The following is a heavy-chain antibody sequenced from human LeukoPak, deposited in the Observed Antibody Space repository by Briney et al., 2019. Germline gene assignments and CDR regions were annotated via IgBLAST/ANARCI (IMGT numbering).Heavy chain of an antibody. D-gene: IGHD6-19*01. CDR3: ARSYGIAVAGTPYYYYYMDV. Sequence: SETLSLTCTVSGGSLSSYYWSWIRQPAGKGLEWIGRIYTSGSTNYNPSLKSRVTMSVDTSKNQFSLKLSSVTAADTAVYYCARSYGIAVAGTPYYYYYMDVWGKGTTVTVSS. V-gene: IGHV4-4*07. CDR1: GGSLSSYY. CDR2: IYTSGST. J-gene: IGHJ6*03.